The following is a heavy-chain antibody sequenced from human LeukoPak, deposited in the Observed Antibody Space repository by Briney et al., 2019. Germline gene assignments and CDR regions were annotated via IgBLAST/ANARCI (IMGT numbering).Heavy chain of an antibody. CDR3: ARQPSYYFDY. CDR2: IYYSGST. D-gene: IGHD3-16*02. J-gene: IGHJ4*02. CDR1: GGSISSYY. V-gene: IGHV4-59*08. Sequence: SETLSLTCTVSGGSISSYYWSWIRQPPGKGPEWIGYIYYSGSTNYNPSLKSRVTISVDTSKNQFSLKLSSVTAADTAVYYCARQPSYYFDYWGQGTLVTVSS.